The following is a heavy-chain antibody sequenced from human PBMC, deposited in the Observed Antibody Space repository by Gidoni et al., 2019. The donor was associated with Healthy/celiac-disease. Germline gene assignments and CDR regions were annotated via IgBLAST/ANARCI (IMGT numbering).Heavy chain of an antibody. Sequence: EVQLVESGGGLVQPGGSLRLSCAASVFTFISYWMSWVRQAPGKGLEWVANIKQDGSEKYYVDSVKGRFNISRDNAKNSLYLQMNSLRDEDTAVYYCARIERSYYMGKCDYWGQGTLVTVSS. CDR2: IKQDGSEK. D-gene: IGHD3-10*01. CDR3: ARIERSYYMGKCDY. V-gene: IGHV3-7*01. J-gene: IGHJ4*02. CDR1: VFTFISYW.